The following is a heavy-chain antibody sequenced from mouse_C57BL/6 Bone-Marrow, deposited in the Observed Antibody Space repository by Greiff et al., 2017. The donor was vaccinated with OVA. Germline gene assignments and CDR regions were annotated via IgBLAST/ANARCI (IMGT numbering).Heavy chain of an antibody. CDR3: ARPHYAMDY. V-gene: IGHV1-81*01. CDR2: IYPRSGNT. Sequence: VKLMESGAELARPGASVKLSCKASGYTFTSYGISWVKQRTGQGLEWIGEIYPRSGNTYYNEKFKGKATLTADKSSSTAYMELRSLTSEDSAVYFCARPHYAMDYWGQGTSVTVSS. CDR1: GYTFTSYG. J-gene: IGHJ4*01.